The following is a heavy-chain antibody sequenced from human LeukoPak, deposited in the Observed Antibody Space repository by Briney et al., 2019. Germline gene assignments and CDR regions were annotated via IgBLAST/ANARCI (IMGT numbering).Heavy chain of an antibody. J-gene: IGHJ4*02. D-gene: IGHD3-10*01. CDR3: AKDLVPHYYGSGSYPSLDY. CDR1: GFTFSSYG. Sequence: GGSLRLSCAASGFTFSSYGMSWVRQAPGKGLEWVSAISGSGGSTYYADSVKGRFTISRDNSKNTLYLQMNSLRAEDTAVYYCAKDLVPHYYGSGSYPSLDYWGQGTLVTVSS. CDR2: ISGSGGST. V-gene: IGHV3-23*01.